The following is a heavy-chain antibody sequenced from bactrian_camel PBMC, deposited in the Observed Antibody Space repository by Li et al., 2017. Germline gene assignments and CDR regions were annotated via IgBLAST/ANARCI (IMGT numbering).Heavy chain of an antibody. Sequence: VQLVESGGGSVLTGRSLRLSCVVSGYTDGWYTLGWFRQASGKEREGVAAIDGDGSMSYANFATGRFTISRDSTKKILYLQMNDLESEDTAMYYCAQDAGWGSNIDCGRVWNQYNYWGQGTQVTVS. J-gene: IGHJ4*01. D-gene: IGHD4*01. CDR1: GYTDGWYT. CDR3: AQDAGWGSNIDCGRVWNQYNY. V-gene: IGHV3S67*01. CDR2: IDGDGSM.